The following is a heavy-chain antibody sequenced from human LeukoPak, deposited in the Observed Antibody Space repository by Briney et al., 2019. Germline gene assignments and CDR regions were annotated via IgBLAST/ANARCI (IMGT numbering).Heavy chain of an antibody. CDR1: GFTFSCYG. J-gene: IGHJ4*02. Sequence: GGSLRLSCAASGFTFSCYGMHWVRQAPGKGLEWVAVISYDGSNKYYADSVKGRFTISRDNSKNTLYLQMTRLRAADTAVYYCAKIGPWFGASTHRYYDSSGYQTPDFDYWGQGTLVTVSS. CDR2: ISYDGSNK. V-gene: IGHV3-30*18. D-gene: IGHD3-22*01. CDR3: AKIGPWFGASTHRYYDSSGYQTPDFDY.